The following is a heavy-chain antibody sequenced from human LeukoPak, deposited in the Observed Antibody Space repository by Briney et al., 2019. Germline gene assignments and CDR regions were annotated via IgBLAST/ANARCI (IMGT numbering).Heavy chain of an antibody. CDR3: ARDGYNSPYWYFDL. J-gene: IGHJ2*01. D-gene: IGHD5-24*01. CDR2: IIPIFGTA. CDR1: GGTFSSYA. Sequence: ASVNVSCKASGGTFSSYAISWVRQAPGQGLEWMGGIIPIFGTANYAQKFQGRVTITADESTSTAYMELSSLRSEDTAVYYCARDGYNSPYWYFDLWGRGTLVTVSS. V-gene: IGHV1-69*13.